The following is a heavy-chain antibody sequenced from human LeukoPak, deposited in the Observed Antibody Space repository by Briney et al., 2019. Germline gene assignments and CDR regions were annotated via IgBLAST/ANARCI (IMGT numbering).Heavy chain of an antibody. J-gene: IGHJ6*03. Sequence: GESLKISCKGSGYSFTSYWIGWVRQMPGKGLEWMGMIYPGDSDTRYSPSFQGQVTISADKSISTAYLQWSSLKASDTAMYYCARQSSGWSPYYYYYMDVWGKGTTVTISS. CDR3: ARQSSGWSPYYYYYMDV. CDR2: IYPGDSDT. V-gene: IGHV5-51*01. D-gene: IGHD6-19*01. CDR1: GYSFTSYW.